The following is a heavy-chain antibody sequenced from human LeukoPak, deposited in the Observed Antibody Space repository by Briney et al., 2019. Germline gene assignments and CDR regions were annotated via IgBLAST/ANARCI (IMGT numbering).Heavy chain of an antibody. CDR3: ARDKGGYNAFDY. CDR2: LYHSGST. V-gene: IGHV4-38-2*02. D-gene: IGHD5-24*01. Sequence: SETLSLTCTVSGYSISSGYYWGWIRQPPGKGLEWIGSLYHSGSTYYNPSLKSRVTISVDTSKNQFSPKLSSVTAADTAVYYCARDKGGYNAFDYWGQGTLVTVSS. CDR1: GYSISSGYY. J-gene: IGHJ4*02.